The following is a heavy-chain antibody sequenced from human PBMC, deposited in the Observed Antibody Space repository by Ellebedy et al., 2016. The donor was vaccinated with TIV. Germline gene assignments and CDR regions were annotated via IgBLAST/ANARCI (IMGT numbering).Heavy chain of an antibody. Sequence: AASVKVSCKTSGYTFTDYYIHWVRHAPGQGLEWMAWINPNSGSTNNAQKFQGRVTVTRDTSTSTAFLELSRLRSDDTAVYYCTRDLTNIVSGDYWGQGTLVTVSS. V-gene: IGHV1-2*02. J-gene: IGHJ4*02. CDR2: INPNSGST. D-gene: IGHD5/OR15-5a*01. CDR3: TRDLTNIVSGDY. CDR1: GYTFTDYY.